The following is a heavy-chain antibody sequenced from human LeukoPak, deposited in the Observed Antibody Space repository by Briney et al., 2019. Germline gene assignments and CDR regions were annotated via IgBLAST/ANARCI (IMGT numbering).Heavy chain of an antibody. Sequence: ASVKVSCKASGYTLTSYDINWVRQATGQGLEWMGWMNPNSGNTGYAQKFQGRVTITRNTSISTAYMELSSLRSEDTAVYYCARGRVTPGWFDPWGQGTLVTVSS. V-gene: IGHV1-8*03. D-gene: IGHD2-21*02. CDR3: ARGRVTPGWFDP. J-gene: IGHJ5*02. CDR2: MNPNSGNT. CDR1: GYTLTSYD.